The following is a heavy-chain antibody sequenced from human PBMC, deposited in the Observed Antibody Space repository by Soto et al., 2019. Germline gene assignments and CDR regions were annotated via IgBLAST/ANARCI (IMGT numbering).Heavy chain of an antibody. Sequence: PSETLSLTCVVSGDSFRDYYWSWVRQSPGVGLEWIGEINPSGRTEYNPSLRGRVTLSVDTSKNQFSLTLSTMTAADTAVYCCARTRNRWFDSWGQGTLVTVSS. CDR1: GDSFRDYY. CDR2: INPSGRT. CDR3: ARTRNRWFDS. V-gene: IGHV4-34*01. D-gene: IGHD1-1*01. J-gene: IGHJ5*01.